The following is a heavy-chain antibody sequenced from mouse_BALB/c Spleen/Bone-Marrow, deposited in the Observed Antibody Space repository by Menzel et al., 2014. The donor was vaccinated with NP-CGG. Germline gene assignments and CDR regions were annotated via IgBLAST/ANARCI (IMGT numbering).Heavy chain of an antibody. CDR2: ISYSGNT. CDR3: ARGGYDDAMDY. J-gene: IGHJ4*01. V-gene: IGHV3-2*02. D-gene: IGHD2-2*01. CDR1: GYSITSDYA. Sequence: EVKLVESGPGLVKPSQSLSLTCTVTGYSITSDYAWNWIRQFPGNKQEWMGYISYSGNTNYNPSLKSRISITRDTSKNQFFLQLSSVTTEDTATYYCARGGYDDAMDYWGQGTSVTVSS.